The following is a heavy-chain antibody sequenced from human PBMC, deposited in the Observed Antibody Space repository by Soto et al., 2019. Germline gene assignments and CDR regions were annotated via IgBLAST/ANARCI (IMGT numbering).Heavy chain of an antibody. V-gene: IGHV1-8*01. D-gene: IGHD6-19*01. CDR2: MNPNSGNT. J-gene: IGHJ6*02. Sequence: ASVKVSCKASGYTFTSYDINWVRQATGQGLEWMGWMNPNSGNTGYAQKFQGRVTMTRNTSISTAYMELSSLRSEDTAVYYCARAPIGAGPFYYYYYGMDVWGQGTTVTVSS. CDR1: GYTFTSYD. CDR3: ARAPIGAGPFYYYYYGMDV.